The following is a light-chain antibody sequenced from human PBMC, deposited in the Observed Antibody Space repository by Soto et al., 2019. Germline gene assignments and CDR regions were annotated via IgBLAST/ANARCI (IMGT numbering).Light chain of an antibody. CDR2: DAS. V-gene: IGKV1-39*01. Sequence: DIQMTQSPSSLSASVGDSVTITCRASQSISSYLNWYQQKPGKAPKLLIYDASSLQSGVTSRFSGSGSGTDFTLTISSLQPEDFATYYCQQSYSTPWTFGQGTKVEIK. J-gene: IGKJ1*01. CDR3: QQSYSTPWT. CDR1: QSISSY.